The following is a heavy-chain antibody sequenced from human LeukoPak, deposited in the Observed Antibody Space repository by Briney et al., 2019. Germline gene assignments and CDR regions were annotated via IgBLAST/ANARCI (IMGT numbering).Heavy chain of an antibody. CDR2: ISSSGSTI. D-gene: IGHD3-22*01. CDR1: TFIFSSYE. V-gene: IGHV3-48*03. CDR3: ARDYYDSSGYYQTFFDY. J-gene: IGHJ4*02. Sequence: GGSLRLSCAASTFIFSSYEMNWVRQAPGKGLEWVSYISSSGSTIYYADSVKGRFTISRDNAKNSLYLQMNSLRAEDTAVYYCARDYYDSSGYYQTFFDYWGQGTLVTVSS.